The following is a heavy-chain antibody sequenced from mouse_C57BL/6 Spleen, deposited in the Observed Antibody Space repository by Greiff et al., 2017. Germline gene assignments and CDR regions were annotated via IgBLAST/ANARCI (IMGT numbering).Heavy chain of an antibody. D-gene: IGHD2-1*01. CDR3: ARGDGNYFDY. CDR2: IYPRSGNT. V-gene: IGHV1-81*01. CDR1: GYTFTSYG. Sequence: QVQLQQSGAELARPGASVKLSCKASGYTFTSYGISWVKQRTGQGLEWIGEIYPRSGNTYYNEKFKGKATLTADKSSSTAYMELRSLTSEDSAVYFCARGDGNYFDYGGQGTTLTVSS. J-gene: IGHJ2*01.